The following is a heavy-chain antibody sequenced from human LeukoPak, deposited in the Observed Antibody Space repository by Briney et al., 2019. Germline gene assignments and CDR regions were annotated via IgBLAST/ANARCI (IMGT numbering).Heavy chain of an antibody. CDR1: GYTFTGYY. D-gene: IGHD4-17*01. Sequence: AASVKVSCKASGYTFTGYYMHWVRQAPGQGLEWMGWINPNSGGTNYAQKFQGRVTMTRDTSISTAYMELSRLRSDDTAVYYCARDLRDYGDYERYFDPWGRGTLVTVSS. CDR3: ARDLRDYGDYERYFDP. CDR2: INPNSGGT. V-gene: IGHV1-2*02. J-gene: IGHJ2*01.